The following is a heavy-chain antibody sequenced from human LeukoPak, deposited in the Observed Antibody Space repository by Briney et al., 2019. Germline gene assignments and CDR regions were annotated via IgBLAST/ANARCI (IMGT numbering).Heavy chain of an antibody. CDR2: IIPIFGTA. CDR1: GDTFISNT. J-gene: IGHJ4*02. D-gene: IGHD6-13*01. CDR3: AGTGYSSSWDFDY. Sequence: SVKVSCKASGDTFISNTIRWVRQAPGQGRQWMGGIIPIFGTANYAQKFQGRVTITADESTSTAYMELSSLRSEDTAVYYCAGTGYSSSWDFDYWGQGTLVTVSS. V-gene: IGHV1-69*13.